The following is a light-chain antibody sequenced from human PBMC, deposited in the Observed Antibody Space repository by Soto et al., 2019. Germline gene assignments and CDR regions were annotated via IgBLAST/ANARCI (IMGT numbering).Light chain of an antibody. Sequence: ILLTQSPATLSLSPGERATLPGRASPSFGTYLAWYQHNPGQAPRLLIYDASNRAPGIPDRFSGSGSGTDFTLTISSAEPEDFGVYYCHQRYHWPNTFGQGTKLEIK. V-gene: IGKV3-11*01. CDR3: HQRYHWPNT. CDR1: PSFGTY. CDR2: DAS. J-gene: IGKJ2*01.